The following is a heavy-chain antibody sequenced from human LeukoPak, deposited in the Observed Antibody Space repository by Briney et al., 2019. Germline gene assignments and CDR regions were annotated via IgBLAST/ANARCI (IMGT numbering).Heavy chain of an antibody. CDR2: ISSSSSTI. J-gene: IGHJ4*02. Sequence: GGSLRLSCAASGFTFSSYDMNWVRQAPGKGLEWVSYISSSSSTIYYTDSVKGRFTISRDNAKNSLYLQMNSLRDEDTAVYYCARAGIIVVDGTFDYWGQGTLVTVSS. CDR1: GFTFSSYD. CDR3: ARAGIIVVDGTFDY. V-gene: IGHV3-48*02. D-gene: IGHD6-13*01.